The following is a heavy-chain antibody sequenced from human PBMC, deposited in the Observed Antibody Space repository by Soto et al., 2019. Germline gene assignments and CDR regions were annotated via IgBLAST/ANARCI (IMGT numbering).Heavy chain of an antibody. CDR2: ISAYNGNT. CDR1: GYTFTSYG. CDR3: AREILCYYDSSGSWFDF. J-gene: IGHJ5*01. V-gene: IGHV1-18*01. D-gene: IGHD3-22*01. Sequence: ASGRVSCKASGYTFTSYGISWVRQAPGQGLEWMGWISAYNGNTNYAQKLQGRVTMTTDTSTSTANMELSSLRSEDTAVYYCAREILCYYDSSGSWFDFWGQGSLVSGSS.